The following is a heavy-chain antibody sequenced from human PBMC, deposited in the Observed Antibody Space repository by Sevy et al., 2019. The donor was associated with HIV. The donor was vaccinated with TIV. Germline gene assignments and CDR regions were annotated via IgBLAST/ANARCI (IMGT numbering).Heavy chain of an antibody. CDR2: IKSKADGGTT. D-gene: IGHD2-8*02. CDR3: TTDPIIVLLVTDGMDV. CDR1: GFTFTYAW. Sequence: GGSLRLSCAASGFTFTYAWMSWVRQAPAKGLEWVGRIKSKADGGTTDYAAPVKGRFTISRDDSKNTLYLQMNSLKTDDTAVYYCTTDPIIVLLVTDGMDVWGQGTTVTVSS. V-gene: IGHV3-15*01. J-gene: IGHJ6*02.